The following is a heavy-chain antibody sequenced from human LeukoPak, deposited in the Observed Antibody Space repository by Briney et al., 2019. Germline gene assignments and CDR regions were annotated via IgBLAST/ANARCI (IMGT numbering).Heavy chain of an antibody. CDR2: VRYDGSNK. CDR3: ARKPERWLQPRGAFDI. J-gene: IGHJ3*02. V-gene: IGHV3-30*02. D-gene: IGHD5-24*01. CDR1: GFTFSSYG. Sequence: GGSLRLSCAASGFTFSSYGMHWVRQAPGKGLEWVAFVRYDGSNKYYADSVKGRFTISRDNSKNTLYLQMNSLRAEDTAVYYCARKPERWLQPRGAFDIWGQGTMVTVSS.